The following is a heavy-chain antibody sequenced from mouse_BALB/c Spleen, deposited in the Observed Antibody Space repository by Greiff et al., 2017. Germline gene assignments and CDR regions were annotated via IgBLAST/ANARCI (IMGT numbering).Heavy chain of an antibody. Sequence: VQLQQSGPELMKPGASVKISCKASGYSFTSYYMHWVKQSHGKSLEWIGYIDPFNGGTSYNQKFKGKATLTVDKSSSTAYMHLSSLTSEDSAVYYCARERNGYYDAMDYWGQGTSVTVSS. D-gene: IGHD2-2*01. J-gene: IGHJ4*01. CDR3: ARERNGYYDAMDY. CDR2: IDPFNGGT. CDR1: GYSFTSYY. V-gene: IGHV1S135*01.